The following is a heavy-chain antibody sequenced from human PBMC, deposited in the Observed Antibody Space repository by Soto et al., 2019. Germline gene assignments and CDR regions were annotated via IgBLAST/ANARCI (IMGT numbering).Heavy chain of an antibody. D-gene: IGHD6-13*01. CDR3: TRGPRATSAGTSAH. CDR1: GSTFNMYW. V-gene: IGHV3-74*01. Sequence: GWSLRLSCACSGSTFNMYWMHWVRQVPGKGPVWVARIYNDGTYADYADSVKGRFTISRDNAKDTLYLQMNDLRAEDSALYHCTRGPRATSAGTSAHWGQGTLVTVSS. CDR2: IYNDGTYA. J-gene: IGHJ4*02.